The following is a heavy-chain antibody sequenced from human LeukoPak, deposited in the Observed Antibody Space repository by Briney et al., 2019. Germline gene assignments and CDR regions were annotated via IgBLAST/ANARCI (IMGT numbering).Heavy chain of an antibody. D-gene: IGHD3-3*01. V-gene: IGHV1-46*01. CDR3: AKEEALRFLEWLSGAYYFDY. Sequence: ASVKVSCKASGYTFTSYYIHWVRQAPGQGLEWMGIINPSGGSTSYAQKFQGRLTMTRDMSTSTVYMELSSLRAEDTAVYYCAKEEALRFLEWLSGAYYFDYWGQGTLVTVSS. J-gene: IGHJ4*02. CDR2: INPSGGST. CDR1: GYTFTSYY.